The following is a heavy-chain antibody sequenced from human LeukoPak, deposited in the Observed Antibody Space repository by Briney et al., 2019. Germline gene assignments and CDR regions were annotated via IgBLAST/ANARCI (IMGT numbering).Heavy chain of an antibody. J-gene: IGHJ4*02. D-gene: IGHD1-20*01. CDR3: AIPPITGTAS. CDR1: GLTFSSYE. CDR2: ISSSGTTI. V-gene: IGHV3-48*03. Sequence: GGSLRLSCAASGLTFSSYEMDWVRQAPGKGLEWVSYISSSGTTIYYADSVKGRFTISRDNAKNSLYLQMNSLRAEDTAVYYCAIPPITGTASWGQGTLVTVSS.